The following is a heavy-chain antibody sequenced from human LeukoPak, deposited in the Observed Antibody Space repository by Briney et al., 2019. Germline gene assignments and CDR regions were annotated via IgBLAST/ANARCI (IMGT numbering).Heavy chain of an antibody. D-gene: IGHD5-12*01. CDR2: IKHDGSEK. J-gene: IGHJ4*02. Sequence: GGSLRLSCAASGFTFSSYWMSWVRQAPGKGLEWVANIKHDGSEKYYVDSVKGRFTISRDNAKNSLYLQMNSLRAEDTAVYYCARDGTQWLRLLGYWGQGTLVTVSS. V-gene: IGHV3-7*01. CDR3: ARDGTQWLRLLGY. CDR1: GFTFSSYW.